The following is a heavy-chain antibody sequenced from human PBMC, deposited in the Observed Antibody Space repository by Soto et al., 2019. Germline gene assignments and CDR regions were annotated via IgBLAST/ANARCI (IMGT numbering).Heavy chain of an antibody. CDR3: ARWGSGSRQGFDP. V-gene: IGHV4-31*03. CDR2: IYYSGST. J-gene: IGHJ5*02. D-gene: IGHD3-16*01. Sequence: QVQLQESGPGLVKPSQSLSLTCTVSGGSISSGDYYWSWIRQHPGKGLEWIGYIYYSGSTYYNPSIKSRVTISVDTSKNQVSLKLSSVAAADTAVYYCARWGSGSRQGFDPWGQGTLVTVSS. CDR1: GGSISSGDYY.